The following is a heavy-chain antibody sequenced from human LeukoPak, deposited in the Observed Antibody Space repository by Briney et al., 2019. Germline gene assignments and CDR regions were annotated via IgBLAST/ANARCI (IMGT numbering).Heavy chain of an antibody. Sequence: GGSLRLSCEVSGFTFSSYHMNWVRQAPGKGLEWVSSIGSSGSYIYYADSLTGRFTISRDNAKNSLYLQMNSLRAEDTAMYYCARWRIAALAFDYWGQGTLVTVSS. CDR1: GFTFSSYH. CDR2: IGSSGSYI. D-gene: IGHD6-6*01. V-gene: IGHV3-21*01. J-gene: IGHJ4*02. CDR3: ARWRIAALAFDY.